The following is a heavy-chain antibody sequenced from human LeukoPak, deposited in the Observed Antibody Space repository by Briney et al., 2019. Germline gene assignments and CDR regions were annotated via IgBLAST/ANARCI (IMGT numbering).Heavy chain of an antibody. CDR1: GFTFSSYA. Sequence: PGGSLRLSCAASGFTFSSYAMSWVRQAPGKGLEWVSAISGSGGSTYYADSVKGRFTISRDNSKNTLYLQMNSLRAEDTAVYYCARKTDHQTGGDYWGQGTLVTVSS. J-gene: IGHJ4*02. CDR3: ARKTDHQTGGDY. CDR2: ISGSGGST. V-gene: IGHV3-23*01. D-gene: IGHD1-1*01.